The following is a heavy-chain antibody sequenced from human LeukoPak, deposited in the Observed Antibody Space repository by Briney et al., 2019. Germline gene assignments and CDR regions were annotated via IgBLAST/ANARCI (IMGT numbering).Heavy chain of an antibody. CDR1: GYTFTGYY. CDR3: ARGPKFRSWFDP. J-gene: IGHJ5*02. Sequence: ASVKVSCKTSGYTFTGYYIYWVRQAPGQGLEWMGWINPKSGGTNFEQKFQGRPTMPRDRSTTTTYMELKRLTYDDTAIYYCARGPKFRSWFDPWGQGTLVTVSS. D-gene: IGHD3-16*02. CDR2: INPKSGGT. V-gene: IGHV1-2*02.